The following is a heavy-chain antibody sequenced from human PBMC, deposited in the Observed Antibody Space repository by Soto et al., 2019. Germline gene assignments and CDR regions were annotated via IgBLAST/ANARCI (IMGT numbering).Heavy chain of an antibody. CDR3: AGGPGLLFNY. Sequence: EVQLVESGGGLVQPGGSLRLSCAASGFRFGSYWMNWVRHAPGKGLEWVAIIKKDGSQRYYVDSVEGRFIISRANVKNCLYLQMNSPRAEDPAVYYCAGGPGLLFNYWGRGTLVIVSS. CDR1: GFRFGSYW. V-gene: IGHV3-7*01. D-gene: IGHD2-21*01. J-gene: IGHJ4*02. CDR2: IKKDGSQR.